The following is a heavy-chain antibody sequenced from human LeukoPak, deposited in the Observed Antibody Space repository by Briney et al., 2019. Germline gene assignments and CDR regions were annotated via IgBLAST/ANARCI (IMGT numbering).Heavy chain of an antibody. CDR2: ISGSGGST. D-gene: IGHD3-10*01. CDR3: AKDAVITMVRGVMGYFDY. Sequence: GGSLRLSCAASGFTFSSYAMSWVRQAPGKGLEWVSAISGSGGSTYYADSVKGRFTISRDNSKNTLYLQMNSLRAEDTAVYYCAKDAVITMVRGVMGYFDYWGQGTLVTVSS. V-gene: IGHV3-23*01. J-gene: IGHJ4*02. CDR1: GFTFSSYA.